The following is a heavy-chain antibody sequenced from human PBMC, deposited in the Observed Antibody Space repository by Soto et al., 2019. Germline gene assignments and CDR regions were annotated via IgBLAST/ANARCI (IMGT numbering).Heavy chain of an antibody. CDR3: AKDREGKQWLVYYYYGMDV. Sequence: GSLRLSCAASGFTFSSYAMSWVRQAPGKGLEWVSAISGSGGSTYYADSVKGRFTISRDNSKNTLYLQMNSLRAEDTAVYYCAKDREGKQWLVYYYYGMDVWGQGTTVTVSS. CDR1: GFTFSSYA. CDR2: ISGSGGST. V-gene: IGHV3-23*01. J-gene: IGHJ6*02. D-gene: IGHD6-19*01.